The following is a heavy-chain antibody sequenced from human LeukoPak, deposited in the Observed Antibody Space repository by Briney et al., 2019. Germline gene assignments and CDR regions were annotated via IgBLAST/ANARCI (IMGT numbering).Heavy chain of an antibody. CDR1: GFTLNDYY. J-gene: IGHJ4*02. CDR2: IGSSDNRI. V-gene: IGHV3-11*01. Sequence: GGSLCLSCAASGFTLNDYYMSWIRQAPGKGLEWVSDIGSSDNRISYADSVKGRFTISRDIAKNSLYLQVNSLRAEDTAVYYCAREIVAGTFVSWGQGSLLTVSS. CDR3: AREIVAGTFVS. D-gene: IGHD6-19*01.